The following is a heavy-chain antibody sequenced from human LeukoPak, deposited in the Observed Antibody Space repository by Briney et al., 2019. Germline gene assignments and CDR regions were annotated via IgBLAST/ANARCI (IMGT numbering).Heavy chain of an antibody. D-gene: IGHD2-2*01. CDR3: AKDLGYCSSTNCYSWFDP. CDR1: GSTFSSYA. CDR2: ISGGGGST. J-gene: IGHJ5*02. V-gene: IGHV3-23*01. Sequence: GRSLRLSCAASGSTFSSYAMSCVRQAPGKGLEWVSTISGGGGSTYYVDSVKGRFTISRDNSKNTLYLQMNSLRAEDTAVYYCAKDLGYCSSTNCYSWFDPWGQGTLVTVSS.